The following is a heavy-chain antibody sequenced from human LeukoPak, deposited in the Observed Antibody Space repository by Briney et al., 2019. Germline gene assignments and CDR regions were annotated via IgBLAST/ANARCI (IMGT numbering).Heavy chain of an antibody. D-gene: IGHD2-2*02. CDR2: ISAYNGNT. J-gene: IGHJ4*02. CDR1: GYTFTSYG. Sequence: GASVKVSCKASGYTFTSYGISWVRQAPGQGLEWMGWISAYNGNTNYAQKLQGRVTMTTDTSTSTAYMELRSLRSDDTAVYYCAREPFCTVDDLSSTSCYTFDYWGQGTLVTVSS. V-gene: IGHV1-18*01. CDR3: AREPFCTVDDLSSTSCYTFDY.